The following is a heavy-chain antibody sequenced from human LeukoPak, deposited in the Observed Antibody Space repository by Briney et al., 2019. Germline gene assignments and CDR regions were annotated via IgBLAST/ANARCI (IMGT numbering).Heavy chain of an antibody. V-gene: IGHV3-43D*03. CDR2: ISWDGGST. CDR1: GFTFDDYA. J-gene: IGHJ4*02. Sequence: PGGSLRLSCAASGFTFDDYAMHWVRQAPGKGLEWVSLISWDGGSTYYADSVKGRFTISRDNSKNSLYLQMNSPRAEDTALYYCAKDINPIAAAGLDYWGQGTLVTVSS. D-gene: IGHD6-13*01. CDR3: AKDINPIAAAGLDY.